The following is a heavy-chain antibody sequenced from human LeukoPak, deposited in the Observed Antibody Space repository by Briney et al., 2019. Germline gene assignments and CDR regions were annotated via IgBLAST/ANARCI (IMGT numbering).Heavy chain of an antibody. J-gene: IGHJ4*02. CDR3: ARDIVPPGLFWDY. D-gene: IGHD2-2*01. V-gene: IGHV3-21*04. CDR2: ISSTSSYI. Sequence: GGSLRLSCAASGFTFSSYTMNWVRQAPGKGLEWVSSISSTSSYIYYADSMKGRFTISRDNAKNSLYLQMNSLRAEDTAVYYCARDIVPPGLFWDYWGQGALVTVSS. CDR1: GFTFSSYT.